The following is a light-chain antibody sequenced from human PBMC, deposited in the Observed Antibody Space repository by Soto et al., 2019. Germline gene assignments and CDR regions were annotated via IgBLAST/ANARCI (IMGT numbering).Light chain of an antibody. CDR2: AAS. CDR1: QNIITY. J-gene: IGKJ5*01. CDR3: QQGYDTPIT. Sequence: IEMTQSPSALSASVGERVTITCRASQNIITYLNWYQQKPGQAPTFLIYAASSLQSGVPSRFSGRAYGTDFPLTITSLQPEDFATYFCQQGYDTPITFGQGTRLEIK. V-gene: IGKV1-39*01.